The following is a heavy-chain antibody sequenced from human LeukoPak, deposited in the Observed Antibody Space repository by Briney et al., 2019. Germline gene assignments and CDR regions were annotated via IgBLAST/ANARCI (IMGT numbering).Heavy chain of an antibody. CDR3: AREGPLHDFWSGYYSDY. CDR1: GGTFSSYA. J-gene: IGHJ4*02. V-gene: IGHV1-69*05. Sequence: SVKVSCKASGGTFSSYAISWVRQAPGQGLEWMGRIIPIFGTANYAQKFQGRVTTTTDESTSTAYMELSSLRSEDTAVYYCAREGPLHDFWSGYYSDYWGQGTLVTVSS. D-gene: IGHD3-3*01. CDR2: IIPIFGTA.